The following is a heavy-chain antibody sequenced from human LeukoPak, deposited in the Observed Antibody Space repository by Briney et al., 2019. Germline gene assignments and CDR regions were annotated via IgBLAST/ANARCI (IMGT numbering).Heavy chain of an antibody. CDR1: GGSISSSSYY. CDR2: IYYSGST. Sequence: SETLSLTCTVSGGSISSSSYYWGWIRQPPGKGLEWIGSIYYSGSTYYNPSLKSRVTISVDTSKNQFSLKLSSVTAADTAVYYCARAYSSSWYGGVGGFDYWGQGTLVTVSS. J-gene: IGHJ4*02. CDR3: ARAYSSSWYGGVGGFDY. V-gene: IGHV4-39*07. D-gene: IGHD6-13*01.